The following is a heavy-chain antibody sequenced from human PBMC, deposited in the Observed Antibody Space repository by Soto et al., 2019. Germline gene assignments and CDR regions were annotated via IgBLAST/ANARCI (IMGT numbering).Heavy chain of an antibody. V-gene: IGHV5-51*03. CDR1: GYTFDTYW. CDR2: IYPGDSDT. CDR3: SRLHRMRECPGASDI. J-gene: IGHJ3*02. D-gene: IGHD2-15*01. Sequence: EVQLVQSGAEVGKPGESLKISCQASGYTFDTYWVAWVRQLPAKGLEWMGIIYPGDSDTKYSPSFRGHVTMSVDMSITTAYLPWTKLEASGSGLYCCSRLHRMRECPGASDIWGQVTTSTVAS.